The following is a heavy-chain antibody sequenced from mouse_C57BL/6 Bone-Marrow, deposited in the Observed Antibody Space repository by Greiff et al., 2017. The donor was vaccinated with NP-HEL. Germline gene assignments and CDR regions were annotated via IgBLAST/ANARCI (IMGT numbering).Heavy chain of an antibody. D-gene: IGHD2-3*01. CDR2: INPYNGDT. Sequence: EVKLQESGPELVKPGDSVKISCKASGYSFTGYFMNWVMQSHGKSLEWIGRINPYNGDTFYNQKFKGKATLTVDKSSSTAHMELRSLTSEDSAVYYCARREIDGYDYAMDYWGQGTSVTVSS. CDR3: ARREIDGYDYAMDY. J-gene: IGHJ4*01. V-gene: IGHV1-20*01. CDR1: GYSFTGYF.